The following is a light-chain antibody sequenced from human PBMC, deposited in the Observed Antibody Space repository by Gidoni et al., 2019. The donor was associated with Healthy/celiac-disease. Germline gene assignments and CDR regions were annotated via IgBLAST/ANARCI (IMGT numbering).Light chain of an antibody. Sequence: IQMTQSPSSLSASVGDRVSITCRASQSISSYLNWYQQKPGKAPKHLIYATSSLQSGVPSRFSGSGSGTDFTLTISSLQPEDFATYYCQQSYSTPPTFGHGTKVDIK. J-gene: IGKJ3*01. V-gene: IGKV1-39*01. CDR2: ATS. CDR1: QSISSY. CDR3: QQSYSTPPT.